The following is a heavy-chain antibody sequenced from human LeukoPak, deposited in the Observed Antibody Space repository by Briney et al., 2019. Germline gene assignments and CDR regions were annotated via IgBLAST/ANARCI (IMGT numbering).Heavy chain of an antibody. CDR1: GFTFSSYD. D-gene: IGHD3-10*01. Sequence: PGGSLRLSCAASGFTFSSYDTHWVRQATGKGLEWVSAIGTAGDTYYPGSVKGRFTISRENAKNSLYLQMNSLRAGDTAVYYCARGEYGSGTIDYWGQGTLVTVSS. CDR3: ARGEYGSGTIDY. V-gene: IGHV3-13*01. J-gene: IGHJ4*02. CDR2: IGTAGDT.